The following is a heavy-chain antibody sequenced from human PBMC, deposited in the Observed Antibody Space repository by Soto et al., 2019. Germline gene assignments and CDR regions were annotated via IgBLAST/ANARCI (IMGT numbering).Heavy chain of an antibody. Sequence: QVQLVQSGAEVKKHGASVKVSCKASGYTFTSYGISWVRQAAGQGHEWMGWISPYNGYTNYAQKLKGGVTMTTDTSTSTAYMEVKSLRSDDTAVYNGARDEAAHTFDPWGQGILVTVSS. D-gene: IGHD6-13*01. CDR2: ISPYNGYT. CDR3: ARDEAAHTFDP. CDR1: GYTFTSYG. V-gene: IGHV1-18*01. J-gene: IGHJ5*02.